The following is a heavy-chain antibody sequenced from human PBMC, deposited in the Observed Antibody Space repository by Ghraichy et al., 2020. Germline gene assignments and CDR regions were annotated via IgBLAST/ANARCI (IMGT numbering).Heavy chain of an antibody. CDR3: ASSAGDSRGYYYYYMDV. Sequence: GSLSLTCAVYGGSFSGYYWSWIRQPPGKGLEWIGEINHSGSTNYNPSLKSRVTISVDTSKNQFSLKLSSVTAADTAVYYCASSAGDSRGYYYYYMDVWGKGTTVTVSS. CDR1: GGSFSGYY. J-gene: IGHJ6*03. CDR2: INHSGST. V-gene: IGHV4-34*01. D-gene: IGHD7-27*01.